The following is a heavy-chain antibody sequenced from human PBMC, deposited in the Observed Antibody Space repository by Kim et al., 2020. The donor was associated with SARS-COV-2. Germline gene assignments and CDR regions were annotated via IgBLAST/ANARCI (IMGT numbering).Heavy chain of an antibody. CDR3: ARGRTTVTPAAAYFDY. D-gene: IGHD4-17*01. V-gene: IGHV4-30-2*01. Sequence: SETLSLTCAVSGGSISSGGYSWSWIRQPPGKGLEWIGYIYHSGSTYYNPSLKSRVTISVDRSKNQFSLKLSSVTAADTAVYYCARGRTTVTPAAAYFDYWGQGTLVTVSS. CDR2: IYHSGST. J-gene: IGHJ4*02. CDR1: GGSISSGGYS.